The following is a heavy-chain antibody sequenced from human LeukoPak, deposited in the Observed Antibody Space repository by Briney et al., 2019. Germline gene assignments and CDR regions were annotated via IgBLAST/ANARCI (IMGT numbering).Heavy chain of an antibody. J-gene: IGHJ5*02. CDR3: ARNWNDV. CDR2: ISSSYI. V-gene: IGHV3-21*01. CDR1: GFTFSSYS. Sequence: GGSLRLSCAASGFTFSSYSMNWVRQAPGKGLEWVSSISSSYIYYADSVKGRFTISRDNAKNSLYLQMNSLRAEDTAVYYCARNWNDVWGQGTLVTVSS.